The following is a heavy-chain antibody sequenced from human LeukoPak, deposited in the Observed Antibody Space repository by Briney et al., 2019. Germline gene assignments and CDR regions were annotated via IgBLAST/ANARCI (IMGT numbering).Heavy chain of an antibody. CDR3: ARDGRPITMVRGVTNGMDV. D-gene: IGHD3-10*01. V-gene: IGHV4-4*07. Sequence: PSETLSLTRTVSGCSISSYYWRWIRQPAGKGLAWIGRIYTSGSTNYNPSRKGRVTMSVYTSKNQFSLKLSSVTAADTAVYYCARDGRPITMVRGVTNGMDVWGQGTTVTVSS. CDR1: GCSISSYY. CDR2: IYTSGST. J-gene: IGHJ6*02.